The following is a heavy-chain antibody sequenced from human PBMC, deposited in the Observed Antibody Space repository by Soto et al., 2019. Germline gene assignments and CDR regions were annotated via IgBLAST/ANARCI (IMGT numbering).Heavy chain of an antibody. CDR2: ISYDGSNK. Sequence: QVQLVESGGGVVQPGRSLRLSCAASGFTFSSYGMHWVRQAPGKGLEWVAVISYDGSNKYYADSVKGRFTFSRDNSKNPLYLQMNSLIADDTAVYYCAKDGQGAYYYYYYMDVWGKGTTVTVSS. V-gene: IGHV3-30*18. CDR3: AKDGQGAYYYYYYMDV. CDR1: GFTFSSYG. J-gene: IGHJ6*03.